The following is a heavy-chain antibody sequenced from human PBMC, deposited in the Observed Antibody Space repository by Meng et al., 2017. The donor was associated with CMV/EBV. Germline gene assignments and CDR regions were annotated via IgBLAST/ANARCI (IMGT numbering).Heavy chain of an antibody. Sequence: ASVKVSCKASGYTFTSYYMHWVRQAPGQGLEWMGIINPSGGSTSYAQKFQGRVTMTRDTSTSTVYMELSSLRSEDTAVYYCARSRLRGVEYKVAEYFQHWGQGTLVTVSS. CDR3: ARSRLRGVEYKVAEYFQH. CDR2: INPSGGST. J-gene: IGHJ1*01. CDR1: GYTFTSYY. D-gene: IGHD3-10*01. V-gene: IGHV1-46*01.